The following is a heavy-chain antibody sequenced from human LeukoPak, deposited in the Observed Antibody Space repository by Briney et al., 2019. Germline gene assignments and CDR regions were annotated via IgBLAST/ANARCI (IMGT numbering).Heavy chain of an antibody. V-gene: IGHV1-69*13. CDR1: GGTFSSYA. CDR2: IIPIFGTA. Sequence: SVKGSCKASGGTFSSYAISWVRQAPGQGLEWMGGIIPIFGTANYAQKFQGRVTITADESTSTAYMELSSLGSEDTAVYYCATRYCSSTSCRNNWFDPWGQGTLVTVSS. CDR3: ATRYCSSTSCRNNWFDP. D-gene: IGHD2-2*01. J-gene: IGHJ5*02.